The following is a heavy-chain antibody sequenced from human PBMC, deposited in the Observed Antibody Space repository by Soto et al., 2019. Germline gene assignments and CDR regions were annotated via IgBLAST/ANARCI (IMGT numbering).Heavy chain of an antibody. Sequence: QVPLVQSGAEVKKPGASVKVSCKASGYTFTSYGISWVRQAPGQGLEWMGWISAYNGNTNYAQKLQGRVTMTTDTSTSTAYMELRSLRSDDTAVYYCARTPEVDYDSSGLFDYWGQGTLVTVSS. D-gene: IGHD3-22*01. CDR1: GYTFTSYG. CDR2: ISAYNGNT. CDR3: ARTPEVDYDSSGLFDY. V-gene: IGHV1-18*01. J-gene: IGHJ4*02.